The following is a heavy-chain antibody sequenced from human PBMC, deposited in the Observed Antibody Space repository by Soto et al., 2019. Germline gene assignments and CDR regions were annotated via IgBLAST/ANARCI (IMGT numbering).Heavy chain of an antibody. CDR3: GREGQQLAQEQYFQFNGVDV. CDR1: GYNLREYG. J-gene: IGHJ6*02. CDR2: ISGDNVNR. Sequence: QVPLVQSGVEVKKPGASVKVSCTAHGYNLREYGVSWLRQVPGQGFEWMGWISGDNVNRRSSQRFQDRLTMTTDTSTTTASMELRSLRSDDTAVYFCGREGQQLAQEQYFQFNGVDVWGQGTSVTVSS. D-gene: IGHD6-13*01. V-gene: IGHV1-18*01.